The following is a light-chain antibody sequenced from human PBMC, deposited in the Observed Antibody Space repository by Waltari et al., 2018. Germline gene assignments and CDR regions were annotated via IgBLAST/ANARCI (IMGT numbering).Light chain of an antibody. CDR3: VSWAARLNGQV. CDR1: SSHVGWST. J-gene: IGLJ2*01. Sequence: QAVLTQPPAASGAPGQRVTNSCSGTSSHVGWSTLHWYQPVPGTPTKLLINDRNQRPSGVPERFSGSKSGTSASLAITGLQAEDESDYCCVSWAARLNGQVFGAGTKVTVL. V-gene: IGLV1-44*01. CDR2: DRN.